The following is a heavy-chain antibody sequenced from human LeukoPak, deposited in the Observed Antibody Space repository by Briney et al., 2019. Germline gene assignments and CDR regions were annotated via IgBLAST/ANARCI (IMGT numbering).Heavy chain of an antibody. CDR1: GFTFISYW. CDR2: IKQDGTEK. J-gene: IGHJ4*02. V-gene: IGHV3-7*01. CDR3: ARDGGGTTNFDY. Sequence: GGSLRLSCAASGFTFISYWMSWVRHAPGKGLEWVANIKQDGTEKYYVDSVKGRFTISRDNAKNSLYLQMNSLRAEDTAVYYCARDGGGTTNFDYWGQGTLVTVSS. D-gene: IGHD3-16*01.